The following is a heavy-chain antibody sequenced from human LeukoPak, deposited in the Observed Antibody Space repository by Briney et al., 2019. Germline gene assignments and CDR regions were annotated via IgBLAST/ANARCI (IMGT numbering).Heavy chain of an antibody. D-gene: IGHD3-22*01. CDR3: ARDLFPIHRPVSHYDSIGSYFY. CDR1: GYTFTGYY. J-gene: IGHJ4*02. Sequence: ASVKVSCKASGYTFTGYYMHWVRQAPGQGLEWMGWINPDTGGTKYAQKFQGRVTMTRDTSISTAYMELSRLRSDDTAVYYCARDLFPIHRPVSHYDSIGSYFYWGQGTLVTVSS. V-gene: IGHV1-2*02. CDR2: INPDTGGT.